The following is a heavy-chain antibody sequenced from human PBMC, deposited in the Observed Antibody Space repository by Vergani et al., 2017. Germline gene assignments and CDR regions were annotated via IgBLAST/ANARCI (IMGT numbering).Heavy chain of an antibody. D-gene: IGHD2-15*01. J-gene: IGHJ4*02. Sequence: QVQLVQSGAEVKKPGASVKVTCKASGYTFTGYYMHWVRQAPGQGLEWMGWINPNSGGTNYAQKFQGRVTMTRDTSISTAYMELSRLRSDDTAVYYCARGQDRFVVVAAPIDYWGQGTLVTVSS. CDR2: INPNSGGT. V-gene: IGHV1-2*02. CDR1: GYTFTGYY. CDR3: ARGQDRFVVVAAPIDY.